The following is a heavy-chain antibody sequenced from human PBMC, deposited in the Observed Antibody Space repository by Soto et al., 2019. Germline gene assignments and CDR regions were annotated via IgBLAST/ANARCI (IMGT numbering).Heavy chain of an antibody. Sequence: GGSLRLSCAASGFTFSSYSMNWVRQAPGKGLEWVSSISSSSSYIYYADSVKGRFTISRDNAKNSLYLQMNSLRAEDTAVYYCARRYCSGGSCYSGFDYGMDVWGQGTTVTVSS. CDR1: GFTFSSYS. CDR2: ISSSSSYI. J-gene: IGHJ6*02. D-gene: IGHD2-15*01. CDR3: ARRYCSGGSCYSGFDYGMDV. V-gene: IGHV3-21*01.